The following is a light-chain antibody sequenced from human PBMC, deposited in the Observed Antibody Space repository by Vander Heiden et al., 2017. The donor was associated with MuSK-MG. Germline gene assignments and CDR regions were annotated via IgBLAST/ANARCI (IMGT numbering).Light chain of an antibody. CDR3: QQYGRSLYT. J-gene: IGKJ2*01. CDR1: QSVSSSY. CDR2: AAA. Sequence: DIVLTQSPGTLSLSPGDRATLSCRASQSVSSSYLAWYQQKPGQAPRLLIYAAASRATGIPDRFSGSGSGADFTLTISRLEPEDFAVYYCQQYGRSLYTFGQGTKLEIK. V-gene: IGKV3-20*01.